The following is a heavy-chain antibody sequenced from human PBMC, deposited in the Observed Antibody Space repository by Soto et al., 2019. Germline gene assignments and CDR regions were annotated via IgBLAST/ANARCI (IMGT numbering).Heavy chain of an antibody. Sequence: LSLTCAVSGGSISSGGYSWSWIRQPPGKGLEWIGYMYHSGSTYYNPSLKSRVTISVDRSKNQFSLKLSSVTAADTAVYYCARTVATAYFDYWGQGTLVTVSS. D-gene: IGHD2-21*02. CDR2: MYHSGST. J-gene: IGHJ4*02. V-gene: IGHV4-30-2*01. CDR1: GGSISSGGYS. CDR3: ARTVATAYFDY.